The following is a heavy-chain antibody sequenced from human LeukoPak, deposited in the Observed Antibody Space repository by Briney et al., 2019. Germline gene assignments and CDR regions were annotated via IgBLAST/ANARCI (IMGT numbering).Heavy chain of an antibody. CDR1: GFTFSSYA. Sequence: GSLRLSCAASGFTFSSYAMSWVRQAPGKGLEWVSAISGSGGSTYYADSVKGRFTISRDNSKNTLYLQMNSLRAEDTAVYYCARINSYYDSSGDPRDYWGQGTLVTVSS. CDR2: ISGSGGST. CDR3: ARINSYYDSSGDPRDY. V-gene: IGHV3-23*01. J-gene: IGHJ4*02. D-gene: IGHD3-22*01.